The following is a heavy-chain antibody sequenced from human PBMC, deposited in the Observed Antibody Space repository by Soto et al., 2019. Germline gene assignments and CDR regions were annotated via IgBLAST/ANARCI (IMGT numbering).Heavy chain of an antibody. CDR1: GDSISNSNYY. V-gene: IGHV4-39*01. CDR2: IYYSGIT. CDR3: ARSNSGYYKWFDP. Sequence: HLQLQESGPGLVKPSETLSLTCTVSGDSISNSNYYWGWIRQPPGKGLEWIANIYYSGITYCNPSLKSLVAISVDTSKNQFSLKLSSVTAADTAIYYCARSNSGYYKWFDPWGQGTLVTVSS. D-gene: IGHD3-22*01. J-gene: IGHJ5*02.